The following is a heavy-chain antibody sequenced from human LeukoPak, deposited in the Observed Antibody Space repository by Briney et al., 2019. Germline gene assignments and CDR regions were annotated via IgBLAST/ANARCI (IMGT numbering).Heavy chain of an antibody. CDR1: GGSISSSSYY. D-gene: IGHD6-19*01. V-gene: IGHV4-39*01. J-gene: IGHJ4*02. CDR3: ARPASSGRYPFDY. Sequence: SETLSLTCTVSGGSISSSSYYWGWIRQPPGKGLEWIGSIYYSGSTYNNPSLKSRVTISVDTSKNQFSLKLSSVTAADMAVYYCARPASSGRYPFDYWGQGTLVTVSS. CDR2: IYYSGST.